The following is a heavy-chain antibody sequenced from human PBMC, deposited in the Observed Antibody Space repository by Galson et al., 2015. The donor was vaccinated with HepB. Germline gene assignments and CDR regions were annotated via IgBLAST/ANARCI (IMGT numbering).Heavy chain of an antibody. Sequence: SETLSLTCAVYGGSFSGYYWSWIRQPPGKGLEWIGEINHSGSTNYNPSLKSRVTISVDTSKNQFSLKLSSVTAADTAVYYCARGLTWYYGSNKPIDYWGQGTLVTVSS. D-gene: IGHD3-10*01. V-gene: IGHV4-34*01. CDR2: INHSGST. J-gene: IGHJ4*02. CDR1: GGSFSGYY. CDR3: ARGLTWYYGSNKPIDY.